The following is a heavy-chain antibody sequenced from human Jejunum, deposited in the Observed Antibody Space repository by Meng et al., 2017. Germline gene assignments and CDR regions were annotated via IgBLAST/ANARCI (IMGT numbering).Heavy chain of an antibody. CDR2: IYTSGST. V-gene: IGHV4-61*02. J-gene: IGHJ6*02. CDR3: ARSSTVGVTTVNYYYYGMDV. Sequence: SETLSLTCTVSGGSISSGRYYWSWIRQPAGKGLEWIGRIYTSGSTNYNPSLKSRVTISLDTSKNQFSLKLSSVTAADTAVYYCARSSTVGVTTVNYYYYGMDVWGQGTTVTVSS. D-gene: IGHD4-17*01. CDR1: GGSISSGRYY.